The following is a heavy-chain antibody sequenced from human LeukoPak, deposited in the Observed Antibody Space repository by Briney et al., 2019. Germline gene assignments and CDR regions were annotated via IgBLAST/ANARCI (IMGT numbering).Heavy chain of an antibody. Sequence: SGGSLRLSCAASGFTFSSYWMSWVRQAPGKGLEGVDNIKQDGSEKYYVDSVKGRFTLSRDNSKNSLYLRMNSLRAEDTAVYYCARALIGYYFDYWGQGTLVTVSS. CDR3: ARALIGYYFDY. V-gene: IGHV3-7*01. D-gene: IGHD2-8*01. CDR1: GFTFSSYW. J-gene: IGHJ4*02. CDR2: IKQDGSEK.